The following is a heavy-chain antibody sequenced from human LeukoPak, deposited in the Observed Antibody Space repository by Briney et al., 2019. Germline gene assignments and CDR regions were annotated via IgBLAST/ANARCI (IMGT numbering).Heavy chain of an antibody. D-gene: IGHD3-10*01. J-gene: IGHJ6*02. CDR1: GGSISGYY. CDR2: IHTSGTT. Sequence: SETLSLTCTVSGGSISGYYWSWIRQPAGKALEWIGRIHTSGTTNYNPSLKSRVTMSVDTSKNQFSLKLNSVTAAETAVYYCARGSGGGLGNNYKDHYYGMDVWGQGTTVTVSS. CDR3: ARGSGGGLGNNYKDHYYGMDV. V-gene: IGHV4-4*07.